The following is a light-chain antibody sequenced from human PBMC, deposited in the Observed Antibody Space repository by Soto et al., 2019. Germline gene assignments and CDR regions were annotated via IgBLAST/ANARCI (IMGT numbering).Light chain of an antibody. J-gene: IGLJ3*02. Sequence: QSVLTQSPSASASLGASVKLTCTQNSGHSSYAIAWHQQQPEKGPRYLMKLNSDGSHSKGDGIPDRFSGSSSGAERYLTISSLQSEDEADYYCQTWGTGGAWVFGGGTKLTVL. CDR3: QTWGTGGAWV. CDR1: SGHSSYA. V-gene: IGLV4-69*01. CDR2: LNSDGSH.